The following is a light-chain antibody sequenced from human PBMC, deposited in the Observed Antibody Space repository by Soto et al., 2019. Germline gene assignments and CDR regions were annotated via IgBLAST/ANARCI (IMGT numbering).Light chain of an antibody. CDR2: GNN. V-gene: IGLV1-40*01. J-gene: IGLJ2*01. Sequence: QSVLTQPPSVSGAPGQRVTISCTGSSSNIGAGYDVHWYQQIPGTAPKLLIYGNNNRPSGVPGRFSGSKSGTSASLAITGLQAEDEADYYCQSYDSSLSGVVFGGGTKVTVL. CDR3: QSYDSSLSGVV. CDR1: SSNIGAGYD.